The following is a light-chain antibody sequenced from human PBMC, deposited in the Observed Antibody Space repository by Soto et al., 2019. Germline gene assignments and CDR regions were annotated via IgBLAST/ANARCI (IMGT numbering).Light chain of an antibody. J-gene: IGKJ2*01. CDR1: QGISSY. V-gene: IGKV1-8*01. CDR3: QQYYSYPQT. Sequence: AIRMTQSPSSFSASTGDRVTITCRASQGISSYLAWYQQKPGKAPKLLIYAASTLQSGVPSRFSGSGSGTDFTLTISCLQSEDFATYYCQQYYSYPQTFGQGIKLEIK. CDR2: AAS.